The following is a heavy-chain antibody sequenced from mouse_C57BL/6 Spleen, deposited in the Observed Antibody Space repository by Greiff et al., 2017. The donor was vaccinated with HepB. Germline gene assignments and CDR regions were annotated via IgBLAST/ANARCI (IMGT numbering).Heavy chain of an antibody. CDR1: GYTFTSYW. J-gene: IGHJ3*01. CDR3: AREGITTVVGPFAY. Sequence: QVQLQQPGAELVKPGASVKMSCKASGYTFTSYWITWVKQRPGQGLEWIGDIYPGSGSTNYNEKFKSKATLTVDTSSSTAYMQLSSLTSEDSAVYYCAREGITTVVGPFAYWGQGTLVTVSA. V-gene: IGHV1-55*01. D-gene: IGHD1-1*01. CDR2: IYPGSGST.